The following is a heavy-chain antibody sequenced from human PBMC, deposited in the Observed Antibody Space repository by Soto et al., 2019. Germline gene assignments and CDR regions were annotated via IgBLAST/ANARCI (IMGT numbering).Heavy chain of an antibody. D-gene: IGHD2-8*01. CDR1: GLTFTSSA. Sequence: ASVKVSCKASGLTFTSSAVQWVRQARGQRLEWIGWIGVGSGNRHYAQKFQERVTITRDMSTNTAYMELSSLRSEDTAVYYCAALGVNFEDWGEGTRVTVSS. CDR3: AALGVNFED. J-gene: IGHJ4*02. CDR2: IGVGSGNR. V-gene: IGHV1-58*01.